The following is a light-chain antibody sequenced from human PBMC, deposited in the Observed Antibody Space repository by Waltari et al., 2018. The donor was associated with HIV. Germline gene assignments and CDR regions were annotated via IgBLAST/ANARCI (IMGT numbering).Light chain of an antibody. V-gene: IGLV1-44*01. CDR2: STT. CDR3: AAWDDSLNVDVV. J-gene: IGLJ2*01. CDR1: SSNIGNNT. Sequence: QSVLTQPPSASGTPGQWVTISCSGSSSNIGNNTVTCYQQLPGTAPKLLIYSTTQRPSGVPDRFSGSKSGTSASLAISGLQSEDEADYYCAAWDDSLNVDVVFGGGTKLTVL.